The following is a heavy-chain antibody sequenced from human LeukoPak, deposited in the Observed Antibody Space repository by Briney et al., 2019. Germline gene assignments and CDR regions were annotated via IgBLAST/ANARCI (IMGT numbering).Heavy chain of an antibody. Sequence: PGGSLRLSCAASGFTFSDHYMSWIRQAPGKGLEWLSYISSSGSTIYYADSVKGRFTISRDNAKNSLYLQMNSLRAEDTAVYYCARAGRYCSGGSCFLLGYWGQGTLVTVSS. J-gene: IGHJ4*02. CDR3: ARAGRYCSGGSCFLLGY. V-gene: IGHV3-11*04. CDR2: ISSSGSTI. CDR1: GFTFSDHY. D-gene: IGHD2-15*01.